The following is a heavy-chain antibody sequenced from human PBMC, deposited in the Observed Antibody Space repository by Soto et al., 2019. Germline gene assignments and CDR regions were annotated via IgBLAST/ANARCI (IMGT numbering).Heavy chain of an antibody. Sequence: QVRLVQSGAEVKKPGSSVKLSCKVSGGNSNSYSIAWVRQAPGQGLQWLGTIVPLSGTPNHAQQFQARVTITADTYTNTAYMELSSLRSEETAIYYCARDWRQMSRGGFFDYWGQGSLVPISS. D-gene: IGHD3-16*01. CDR1: GGNSNSYS. J-gene: IGHJ4*02. CDR2: IVPLSGTP. CDR3: ARDWRQMSRGGFFDY. V-gene: IGHV1-69*06.